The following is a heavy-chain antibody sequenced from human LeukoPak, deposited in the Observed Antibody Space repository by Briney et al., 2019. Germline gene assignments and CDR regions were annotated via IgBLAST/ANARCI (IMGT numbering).Heavy chain of an antibody. V-gene: IGHV1-8*03. CDR1: GYTFTSYD. CDR2: MNPNSGNT. D-gene: IGHD3-10*01. Sequence: ASVKVSCKASGYTFTSYDINWVRQATGQGLEWMGWMNPNSGNTGYAQKFQGRVTITRNTSISTAYMELSSLRSEDTAVYYCARGSPPGYYYGSGQDYFDYWGQGTLVTVSS. CDR3: ARGSPPGYYYGSGQDYFDY. J-gene: IGHJ4*02.